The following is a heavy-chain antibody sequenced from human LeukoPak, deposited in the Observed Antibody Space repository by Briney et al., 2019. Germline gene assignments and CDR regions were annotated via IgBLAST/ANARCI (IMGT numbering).Heavy chain of an antibody. V-gene: IGHV3-23*01. CDR3: AKGYSTLNYYGMDV. Sequence: GGSLRLSCAASGFTFSSYAMSWVRQAPGKGLEWVSAISGSGGSTYYADSVKGRVAISRDNSKNTLYLQMNSLRAEDTAVYYCAKGYSTLNYYGMDVWGQGTTVTVSS. CDR2: ISGSGGST. D-gene: IGHD4-11*01. J-gene: IGHJ6*02. CDR1: GFTFSSYA.